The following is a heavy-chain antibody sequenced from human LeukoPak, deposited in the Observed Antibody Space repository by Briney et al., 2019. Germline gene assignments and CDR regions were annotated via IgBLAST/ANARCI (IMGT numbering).Heavy chain of an antibody. CDR1: GYSISSGYY. V-gene: IGHV4-38-2*01. CDR3: ARYIVVVPAAIPYYFDY. Sequence: PSETLSLTCAVSGYSISSGYYWGWIRQPPGKGLEWIGSIYHSGSTYYIPSLKSRVTISVDTSKNQFSLKLSSVTAADTAVYYCARYIVVVPAAIPYYFDYWGQGTLVTVSS. CDR2: IYHSGST. D-gene: IGHD2-2*02. J-gene: IGHJ4*02.